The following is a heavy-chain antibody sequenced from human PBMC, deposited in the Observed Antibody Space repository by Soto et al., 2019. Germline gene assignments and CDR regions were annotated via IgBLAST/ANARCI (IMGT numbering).Heavy chain of an antibody. CDR1: GGSISSYY. D-gene: IGHD3-22*01. Sequence: PSETLSLTCTVSGGSISSYYWSWIRQPAGKGLEWIGRIYTSGSTNYNPSLKSRVTMSVDTSKNQFSLKLSSVTAADTAVYYCARGYYDSSGYYREYFRHWGQGTLVTVSS. V-gene: IGHV4-4*07. J-gene: IGHJ1*01. CDR3: ARGYYDSSGYYREYFRH. CDR2: IYTSGST.